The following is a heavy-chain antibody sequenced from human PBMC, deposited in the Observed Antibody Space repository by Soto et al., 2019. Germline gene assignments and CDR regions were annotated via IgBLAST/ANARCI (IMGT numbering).Heavy chain of an antibody. CDR2: IYWDDDK. J-gene: IGHJ4*02. Sequence: QITLKESGPTLVKPTQTLTLTCTFSVFSLSSSGVTVGWIRQPPGKALEWLALIYWDDDKRYNPSLRSRLTITKDTAKNQVVLTGTNTDPADTATYSCLRGGEISGYYFDQWGQGTLVTVSS. D-gene: IGHD3-10*01. V-gene: IGHV2-5*02. CDR3: LRGGEISGYYFDQ. CDR1: VFSLSSSGVT.